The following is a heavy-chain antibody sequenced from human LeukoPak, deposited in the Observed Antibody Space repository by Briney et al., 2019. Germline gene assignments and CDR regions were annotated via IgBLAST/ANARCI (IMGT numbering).Heavy chain of an antibody. CDR1: GFTFDLYA. Sequence: GGSLRLSCAASGFTFDLYAMHWVRQAPGRGLEWVAVMSYDGSNKYYADSVKGRFTISRDNSQNTLHLQMSSLRVADTAVYYCARDQVQLCSSSSCYVIDNWGPGTLVAVSS. CDR2: MSYDGSNK. J-gene: IGHJ4*02. D-gene: IGHD2-2*01. CDR3: ARDQVQLCSSSSCYVIDN. V-gene: IGHV3-30*04.